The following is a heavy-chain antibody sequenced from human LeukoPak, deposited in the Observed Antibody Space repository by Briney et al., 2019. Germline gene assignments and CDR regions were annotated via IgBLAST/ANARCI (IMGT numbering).Heavy chain of an antibody. D-gene: IGHD2-8*02. CDR1: GFTFSSYA. J-gene: IGHJ4*02. V-gene: IGHV3-30*03. CDR2: ISYDGSNK. Sequence: GGSLRLSCAASGFTFSSYAMSWVRQAPGKGLEWVAVISYDGSNKYYVDSVKGRFTISRDNSKNTLYLQMNSLRAEDTAVYYCARDGWGRPESGGFNSWGQGILVTVSS. CDR3: ARDGWGRPESGGFNS.